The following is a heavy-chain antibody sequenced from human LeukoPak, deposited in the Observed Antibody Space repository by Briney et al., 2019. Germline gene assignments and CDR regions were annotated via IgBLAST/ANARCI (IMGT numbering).Heavy chain of an antibody. Sequence: SGPTLVNPTQTLTLTCTFSGFSLNTHGVGVGWIRQPPGKALEWLALIYWDDDKRYSPSLKSRLTITKDTSKNQVVLTMTNMDPVDTATYYCAHIGDCTNGVCYTTEYYFDYWGQGTLVTVSS. CDR3: AHIGDCTNGVCYTTEYYFDY. D-gene: IGHD2-8*01. V-gene: IGHV2-5*02. CDR1: GFSLNTHGVG. CDR2: IYWDDDK. J-gene: IGHJ4*02.